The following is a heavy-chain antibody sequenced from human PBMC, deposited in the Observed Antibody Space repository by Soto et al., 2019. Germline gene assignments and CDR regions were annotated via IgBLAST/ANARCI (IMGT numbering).Heavy chain of an antibody. J-gene: IGHJ6*02. CDR2: ISGSGGST. Sequence: GGSLRLSCAASGFTFSSYAMSWVRQAPGKGLEWVSAISGSGGSTYYADSVKGRFTISRDNSKNTLYLQMNSLRADDTAVYYCAKGVTGSSSATYYYYGMDVWGQGTTVTVSS. CDR3: AKGVTGSSSATYYYYGMDV. V-gene: IGHV3-23*01. CDR1: GFTFSSYA. D-gene: IGHD6-6*01.